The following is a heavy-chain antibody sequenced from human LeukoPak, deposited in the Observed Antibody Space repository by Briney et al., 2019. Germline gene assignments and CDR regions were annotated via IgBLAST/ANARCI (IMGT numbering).Heavy chain of an antibody. J-gene: IGHJ4*02. CDR2: INHSGST. D-gene: IGHD3-3*01. CDR1: GGSFSGYY. Sequence: SETLSLTCAVYGGSFSGYYWSWIRQPPGKGLEWIGEINHSGSTNYNPSLKSRVTISVDTSKNQFSLKLSSVTAADTAVYYCARVARRVVTAFDYWGQGTLVTVSS. CDR3: ARVARRVVTAFDY. V-gene: IGHV4-34*01.